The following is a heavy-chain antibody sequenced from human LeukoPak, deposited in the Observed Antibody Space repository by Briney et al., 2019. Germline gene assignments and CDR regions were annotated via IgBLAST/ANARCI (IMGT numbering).Heavy chain of an antibody. CDR2: TRYDESKT. V-gene: IGHV3-30*02. CDR1: GFTFSNNG. J-gene: IGHJ4*02. Sequence: GGSLRLSCAASGFTFSNNGMHWVRQTPGKGLEWVALTRYDESKTFYGDSVRGRFTISRDNSKNTLYLQMNSLTTDDSAVYYCAKARYSGSPALDFWGQGTLVTVSS. D-gene: IGHD1-26*01. CDR3: AKARYSGSPALDF.